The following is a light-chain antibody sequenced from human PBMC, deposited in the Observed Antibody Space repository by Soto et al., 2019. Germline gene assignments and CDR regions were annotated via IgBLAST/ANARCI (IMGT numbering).Light chain of an antibody. V-gene: IGKV3-20*01. CDR3: HQYGNSPKT. Sequence: EIVLTQSPVTLCLSPGERATLSCRASQSVTSNYLAWYQQKPGQAPRLLMYAASSRATGIPDRFSGSGSGTDFTLTISRLEPEDFAVYYCHQYGNSPKTFGQGTKVDIK. CDR2: AAS. CDR1: QSVTSNY. J-gene: IGKJ1*01.